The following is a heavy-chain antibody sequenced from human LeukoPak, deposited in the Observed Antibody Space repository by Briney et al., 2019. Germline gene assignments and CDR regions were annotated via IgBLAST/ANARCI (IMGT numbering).Heavy chain of an antibody. V-gene: IGHV3-30*18. J-gene: IGHJ5*02. CDR2: ISYDGSNK. CDR1: GFTFSSYG. Sequence: GRSLRLSCAASGFTFSSYGMHWVRQAPGKGLEWVAVISYDGSNKYYADSVKGRFTISRDNSKNTLYLQMNSLRAEDTAVYYCAKEFHSGYDNWFDPWGQGTLVTVSS. CDR3: AKEFHSGYDNWFDP. D-gene: IGHD5-12*01.